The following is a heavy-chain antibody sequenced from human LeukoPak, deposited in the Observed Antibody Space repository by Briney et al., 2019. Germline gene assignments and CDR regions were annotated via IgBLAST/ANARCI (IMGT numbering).Heavy chain of an antibody. V-gene: IGHV4-59*01. CDR2: IYYSGST. D-gene: IGHD7-27*01. CDR1: GGSISSYY. J-gene: IGHJ3*02. CDR3: ARPTGDDAFDI. Sequence: PSETLSLTCTVSGGSISSYYWSWIRQPPGKGLEWIGYIYYSGSTNYNPSLKSRVTISVDTSKNQFSLKLSSVTAADTAVYYCARPTGDDAFDIWGQGTMVTVSS.